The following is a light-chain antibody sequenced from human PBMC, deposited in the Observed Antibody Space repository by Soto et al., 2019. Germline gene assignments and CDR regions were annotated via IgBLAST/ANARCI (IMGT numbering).Light chain of an antibody. V-gene: IGLV2-23*03. J-gene: IGLJ1*01. CDR1: SRDVGGYNL. CDR2: EGS. Sequence: QSALTQPASVSGSPGQSITISCTGTSRDVGGYNLVSWYQQHPGRIPKLIIYEGSKRPSGVSYRFSASKSGNTASLTISGLQPEDEADYYCCSYATFSSVIFGPAPKVAVL. CDR3: CSYATFSSVI.